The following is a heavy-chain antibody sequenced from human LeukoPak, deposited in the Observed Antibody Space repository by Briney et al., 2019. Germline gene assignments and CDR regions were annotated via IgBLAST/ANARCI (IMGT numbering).Heavy chain of an antibody. CDR1: GFTFSNYA. CDR3: AKAHSISWPYAFDS. Sequence: EGSLRLSCAASGFTFSNYAMAWVRQAPGKGLEWVSAISGNGGRTYSADSVQGRFTISRDNSKNTVYLQMDNLRAEDSAMYYCAKAHSISWPYAFDSWGQGTLVTVSS. D-gene: IGHD6-13*01. J-gene: IGHJ4*02. V-gene: IGHV3-23*01. CDR2: ISGNGGRT.